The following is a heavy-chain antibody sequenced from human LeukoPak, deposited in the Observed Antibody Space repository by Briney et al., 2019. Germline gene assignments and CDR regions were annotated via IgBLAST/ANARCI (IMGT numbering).Heavy chain of an antibody. D-gene: IGHD3-10*01. CDR1: GFTFSSYG. CDR2: ISYDGSNK. V-gene: IGHV3-30*18. CDR3: AKDSGLLWQLGHFDY. Sequence: GGSLRLSCAASGFTFSSYGMHWVRQAPGKGLEWVAVISYDGSNKYYADSVKGRFTISRDNSKNTLYLQMNSLRAEDTAVYYCAKDSGLLWQLGHFDYWGQGTLVTVSS. J-gene: IGHJ4*02.